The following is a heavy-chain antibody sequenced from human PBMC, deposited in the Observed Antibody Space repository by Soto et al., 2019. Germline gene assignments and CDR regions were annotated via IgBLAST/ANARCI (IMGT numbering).Heavy chain of an antibody. CDR1: GFTVSSIY. CDR2: IYTGGST. V-gene: IGHV3-66*01. Sequence: EVQLVESGGGLVQPGGSLRLSCAASGFTVSSIYMNWVRQAPGKGLEWVSVIYTGGSTYSADSVKGRFTISRDNSKNTLYLPMNSLRAEDTAVYYCARDYGYPYWYFDLWGRGTLVTVSS. CDR3: ARDYGYPYWYFDL. D-gene: IGHD5-18*01. J-gene: IGHJ2*01.